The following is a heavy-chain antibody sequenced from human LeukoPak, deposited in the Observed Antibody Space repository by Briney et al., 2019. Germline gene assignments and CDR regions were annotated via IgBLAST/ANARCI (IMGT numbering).Heavy chain of an antibody. CDR2: IYYSGST. J-gene: IGHJ4*02. Sequence: SETLSLTCTVSGGSISSYYWSWIRQPPGKGLEWIGYIYYSGSTNYNPSLKSRVTISVDTSKNQFSLKLSSVTAADTAVYYCARSEYSGGWLLDYWGQGTLVTVSS. D-gene: IGHD6-19*01. CDR1: GGSISSYY. V-gene: IGHV4-59*12. CDR3: ARSEYSGGWLLDY.